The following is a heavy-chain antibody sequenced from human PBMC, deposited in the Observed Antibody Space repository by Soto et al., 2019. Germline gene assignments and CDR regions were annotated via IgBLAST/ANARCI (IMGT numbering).Heavy chain of an antibody. Sequence: EVQLLESGGGLVQPGGSLSFSCEASGFSFDDYAMTWVRRAEGKGLEGVSATSGSGDNTYYADSEKGRFTISRDNSKNTLYLQLNSLRAEDTAVYYCAKGYYSGYDLAYFDYWGQGTLVTVSS. CDR3: AKGYYSGYDLAYFDY. D-gene: IGHD5-12*01. CDR1: GFSFDDYA. V-gene: IGHV3-23*01. J-gene: IGHJ4*02. CDR2: TSGSGDNT.